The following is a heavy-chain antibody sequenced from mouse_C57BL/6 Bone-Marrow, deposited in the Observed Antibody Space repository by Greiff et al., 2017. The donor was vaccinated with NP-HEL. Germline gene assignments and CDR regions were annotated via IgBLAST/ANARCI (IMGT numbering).Heavy chain of an antibody. V-gene: IGHV5-12*01. D-gene: IGHD2-5*01. Sequence: DVQLVESGGGLVQPGGSLKLSCAASGFTFSDYYMYWVRQTPEKRLEWVAYISNGGGSTYYPDTVKGRFTISRDNAKNTLYLQMSRLKSEDTAMYYCARPPPTIVTPYWYFDVWGTGTTVTVSS. CDR2: ISNGGGST. CDR3: ARPPPTIVTPYWYFDV. CDR1: GFTFSDYY. J-gene: IGHJ1*03.